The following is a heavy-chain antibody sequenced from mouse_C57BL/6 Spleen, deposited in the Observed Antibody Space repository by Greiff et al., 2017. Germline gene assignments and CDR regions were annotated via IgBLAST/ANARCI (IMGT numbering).Heavy chain of an antibody. Sequence: EVMLVESEGGLVQPGSSMKLSCTASGFTFSDYYMAWVRQVPEKGLEWVANINYDGSSTYYLDSLKSRFIISRDNAKNILYLQMSSLKSEDTATYYCARAVYYGYFDVWGTGTTVTVSS. CDR2: INYDGSST. V-gene: IGHV5-16*01. CDR1: GFTFSDYY. CDR3: ARAVYYGYFDV. J-gene: IGHJ1*03.